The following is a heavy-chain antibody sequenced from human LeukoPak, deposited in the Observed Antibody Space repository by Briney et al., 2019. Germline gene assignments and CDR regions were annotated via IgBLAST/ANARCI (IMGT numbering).Heavy chain of an antibody. D-gene: IGHD5-12*01. Sequence: GGSLRLSCAASGFTVSTNYMSWVRQAPGKGLEWVANIKQDGSEKYYVDSVKGRFTISRDNAKNSLYLQMNSLRAEDTAVYYCARDYGDSGYDLVKDYWGQGTLVTVSS. CDR2: IKQDGSEK. V-gene: IGHV3-7*03. CDR3: ARDYGDSGYDLVKDY. J-gene: IGHJ4*02. CDR1: GFTVSTNY.